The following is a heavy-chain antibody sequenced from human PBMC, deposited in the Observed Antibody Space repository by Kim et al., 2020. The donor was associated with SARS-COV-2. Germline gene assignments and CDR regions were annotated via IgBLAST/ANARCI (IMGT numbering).Heavy chain of an antibody. CDR1: GFTFSSYD. CDR3: ARGNGFLHYYYYMDV. CDR2: IGTAGDT. Sequence: GGSLRLSCAASGFTFSSYDMHWVRQATGKGLEWVSAIGTAGDTYYPGSVKGRFTISRENAKNSLYLQMNSLRAGDTAVYYCARGNGFLHYYYYMDVWGKGTTVTVS. V-gene: IGHV3-13*01. J-gene: IGHJ6*03. D-gene: IGHD2-8*01.